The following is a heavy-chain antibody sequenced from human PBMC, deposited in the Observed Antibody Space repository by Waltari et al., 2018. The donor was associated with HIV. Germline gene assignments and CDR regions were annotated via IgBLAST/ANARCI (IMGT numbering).Heavy chain of an antibody. V-gene: IGHV1-24*01. Sequence: QVHLVQSGAEVKKPGASVKVSCKVAGYTLTELSMHWVRQAPGKGLEWMGNFDPEDDETIDAQKFQGRITMTEDTSSDTAYMELSSLTSGDTAVYYCATDFSGMVRAYSYYSLDVWGQGTTVTVSS. D-gene: IGHD3-10*01. CDR3: ATDFSGMVRAYSYYSLDV. CDR1: GYTLTELS. J-gene: IGHJ6*02. CDR2: FDPEDDET.